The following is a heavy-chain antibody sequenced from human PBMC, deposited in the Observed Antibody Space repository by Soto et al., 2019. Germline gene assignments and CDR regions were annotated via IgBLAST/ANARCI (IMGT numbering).Heavy chain of an antibody. J-gene: IGHJ6*02. CDR1: GGSISSSNW. CDR3: ARVVGGYYYGMDV. D-gene: IGHD2-2*01. V-gene: IGHV4-4*02. Sequence: QVQLQESGPGLVKPSGTLSLTCAVSGGSISSSNWWSWVRQPPGKGLERIGEIYHSGSTNYNPSLTRRVTISVDKSKNQFSLKLSSVTAADTAVYYCARVVGGYYYGMDVWGQGTTVTVSS. CDR2: IYHSGST.